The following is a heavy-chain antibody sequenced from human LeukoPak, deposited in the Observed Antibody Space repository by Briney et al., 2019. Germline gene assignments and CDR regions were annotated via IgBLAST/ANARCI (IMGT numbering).Heavy chain of an antibody. CDR3: AKVRSGSYGPGDFDY. Sequence: GGSLRLSCAASGFIFSSYAMSWVRQAPGKGLEWVSGISGIGGSTYYADSVKGRFTMSRDNSKNTLYLQMNSLRAEDTAVYYCAKVRSGSYGPGDFDYWGQGTLVTVSS. V-gene: IGHV3-23*01. J-gene: IGHJ4*02. CDR1: GFIFSSYA. D-gene: IGHD1-26*01. CDR2: ISGIGGST.